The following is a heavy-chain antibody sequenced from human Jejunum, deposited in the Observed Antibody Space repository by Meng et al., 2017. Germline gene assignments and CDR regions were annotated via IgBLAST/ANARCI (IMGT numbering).Heavy chain of an antibody. CDR1: GFSLSTSEVG. CDR2: IYWDDDK. Sequence: QITLKESGPTLVKPTQTLTLTGDSSGFSLSTSEVGVGWIRQPPGKALEWLAIIYWDDDKRYSPSLKSRLTITKDTSKNHVVLTMTNMEPVDTATYYCARHPDYYDTSSYYGWGQGTLVTVSS. D-gene: IGHD3-22*01. V-gene: IGHV2-5*02. J-gene: IGHJ4*02. CDR3: ARHPDYYDTSSYYG.